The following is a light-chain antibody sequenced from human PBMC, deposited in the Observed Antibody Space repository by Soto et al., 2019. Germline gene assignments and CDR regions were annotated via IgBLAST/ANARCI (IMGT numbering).Light chain of an antibody. CDR1: QDISNY. Sequence: DLQMTQSPSSLSASVGDTVTITCRASQDISNYLAWFQQKPGEAPKLLIYGPSTLESGVPSRFSGGKSGTDFTLTISGLQPEDVAIYYCQKYNSLPFTFGPGTKVEIQ. V-gene: IGKV1-27*01. CDR3: QKYNSLPFT. CDR2: GPS. J-gene: IGKJ3*01.